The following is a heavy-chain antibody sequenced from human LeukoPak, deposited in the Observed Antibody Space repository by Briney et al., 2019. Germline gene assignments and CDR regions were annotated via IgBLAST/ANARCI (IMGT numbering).Heavy chain of an antibody. CDR1: GGSISSSSYY. J-gene: IGHJ4*02. V-gene: IGHV4-39*01. D-gene: IGHD4-23*01. Sequence: PSETLSLTCTVSGGSISSSSYYWGWIRQPPGKGLEWIGSIYYSGSTYYNPSLKSRVTISVDTSKNQFSLKLSSVTAADTAVYYCARHIRLRVGGNWGFFDYWGQGTLVTVSS. CDR3: ARHIRLRVGGNWGFFDY. CDR2: IYYSGST.